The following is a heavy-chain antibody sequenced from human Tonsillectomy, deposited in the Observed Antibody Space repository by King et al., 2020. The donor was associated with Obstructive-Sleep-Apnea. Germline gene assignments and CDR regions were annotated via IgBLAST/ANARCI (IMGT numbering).Heavy chain of an antibody. V-gene: IGHV3-49*03. J-gene: IGHJ3*02. D-gene: IGHD6-19*01. CDR1: GFTFGDYA. CDR3: TRVEYSSGWLSAFDI. CDR2: IRSKAYGGTT. Sequence: QLVQSGGGLVQPGRSLRLSCTASGFTFGDYAMSWFRHAPGKGLEWVGFIRSKAYGGTTDYAASVKGRLTISRDDSKSIAYLQMNSLKTEDTAVYYCTRVEYSSGWLSAFDIWGQGTMVTVSS.